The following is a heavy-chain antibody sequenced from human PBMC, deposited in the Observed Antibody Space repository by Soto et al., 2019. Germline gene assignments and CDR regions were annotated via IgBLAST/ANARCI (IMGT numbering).Heavy chain of an antibody. CDR3: ATAPGYWASAPLDY. D-gene: IGHD6-25*01. CDR1: GLTFTNAW. Sequence: VHLVESGGGLVKPGGSLRLSCTVSGLTFTNAWMTWVRQAPGKGLEWVARIKSHTDGGTTDYAAPLQGRFTISRDDSRNTLFLQMNSLKTEDTAVYFCATAPGYWASAPLDYWGQGTRVTVSS. J-gene: IGHJ4*02. V-gene: IGHV3-15*07. CDR2: IKSHTDGGTT.